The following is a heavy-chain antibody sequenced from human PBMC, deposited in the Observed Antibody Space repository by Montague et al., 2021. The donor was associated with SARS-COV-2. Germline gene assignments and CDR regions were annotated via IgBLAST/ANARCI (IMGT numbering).Heavy chain of an antibody. CDR1: GGSISSGGYY. J-gene: IGHJ5*02. Sequence: TLSLTCTVSGGSISSGGYYWSWIRQHPGKGLEWIGYIYYSGSTYYNPSLKSRVTISVDTSKNQFSLKLSSVTAADTAVYYYARAVSITIFGVVGWFDPWGQGTLVTVSS. D-gene: IGHD3-3*01. CDR3: ARAVSITIFGVVGWFDP. V-gene: IGHV4-31*03. CDR2: IYYSGST.